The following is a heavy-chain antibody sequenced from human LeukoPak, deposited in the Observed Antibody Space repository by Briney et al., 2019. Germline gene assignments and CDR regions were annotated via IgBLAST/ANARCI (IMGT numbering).Heavy chain of an antibody. D-gene: IGHD3-22*01. J-gene: IGHJ5*02. CDR1: GYTFTGYY. CDR2: INPNSGGT. Sequence: EASVKVSCKASGYTFTGYYMHWVRQAPGQGLEWMGWINPNSGGTNYAQKFQGRVTMTRDTSISTAYMELSRLRSDDTAVYYCARDRTYYYDSSGYYYPDWFDPWGQGTLVTVSS. V-gene: IGHV1-2*02. CDR3: ARDRTYYYDSSGYYYPDWFDP.